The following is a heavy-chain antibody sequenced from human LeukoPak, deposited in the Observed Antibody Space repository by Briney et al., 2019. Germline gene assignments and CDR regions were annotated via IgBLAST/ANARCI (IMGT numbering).Heavy chain of an antibody. CDR2: ISFDGSNK. J-gene: IGHJ6*03. D-gene: IGHD6-6*01. Sequence: GSLSLSCEASGFTLSTYAMHWVRQGPGKGLEWVAVISFDGSNKYRADSVKGRFTVSRDISKNTLDLQMNSLLTEDTAVYYCARGADAWTGNTEARLIDYMDVWGKGTTVTVSS. CDR3: ARGADAWTGNTEARLIDYMDV. V-gene: IGHV3-30*01. CDR1: GFTLSTYA.